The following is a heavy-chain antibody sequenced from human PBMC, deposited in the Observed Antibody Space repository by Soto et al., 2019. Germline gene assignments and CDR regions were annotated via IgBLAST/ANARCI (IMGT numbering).Heavy chain of an antibody. CDR3: ARSEEYSSSYWYFDL. CDR2: ISSSSSYI. CDR1: GFTFSSYS. D-gene: IGHD6-6*01. V-gene: IGHV3-21*01. J-gene: IGHJ2*01. Sequence: GGSLRLSCAASGFTFSSYSMNWVRQAPGKGLEWVSSISSSSSYIYYADSVKGRFTISRDNAKNSLYLQMNSLRAEDTAVYYCARSEEYSSSYWYFDLWGRGTLVTVSS.